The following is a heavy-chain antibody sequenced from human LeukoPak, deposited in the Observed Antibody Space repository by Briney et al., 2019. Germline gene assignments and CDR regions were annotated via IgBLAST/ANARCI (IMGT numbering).Heavy chain of an antibody. CDR1: GFTFSSYV. D-gene: IGHD5-18*01. V-gene: IGHV3-30*02. J-gene: IGHJ4*02. CDR2: IRDDGGNK. CDR3: AKDRRSYGYR. Sequence: PRGALRLSCAASGFTFSSYVMHWVREAPGKWLEWVAFIRDDGGNKYYADSVTGRFTISRDNSKNTLYLQMNSLRAEDTAVYYCAKDRRSYGYRWGQGTLVTVSS.